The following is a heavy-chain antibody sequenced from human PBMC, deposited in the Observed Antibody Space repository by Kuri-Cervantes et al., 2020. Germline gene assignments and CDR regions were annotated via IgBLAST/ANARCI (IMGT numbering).Heavy chain of an antibody. D-gene: IGHD3-10*01. CDR2: ISDSGGNT. Sequence: GESLKISCAAAGFTFSTYAMSWVRQAPGRGLEWVSSISDSGGNTYYADSVKGRFTVSRDNAKNSLYLQMNSLRAEDTAVYYCARVLLRSYWYFDLWGRGTLVTVSS. CDR3: ARVLLRSYWYFDL. J-gene: IGHJ2*01. CDR1: GFTFSTYA. V-gene: IGHV3-23*01.